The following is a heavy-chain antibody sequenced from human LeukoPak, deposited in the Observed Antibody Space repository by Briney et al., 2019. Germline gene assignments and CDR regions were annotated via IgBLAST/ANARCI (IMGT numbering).Heavy chain of an antibody. V-gene: IGHV4-39*01. CDR2: IYYSGST. CDR1: GGSISSSSYY. CDR3: ARHTRDSSGYLYYFDY. Sequence: SETLSLTCTVSGGSISSSSYYWGWIRQPPGKGLEWIGSIYYSGSTYYNPSLKSRDTISVDTSKNQFSLKLSSVTAADTAVYYCARHTRDSSGYLYYFDYWGQGTLVTVSS. D-gene: IGHD3-22*01. J-gene: IGHJ4*02.